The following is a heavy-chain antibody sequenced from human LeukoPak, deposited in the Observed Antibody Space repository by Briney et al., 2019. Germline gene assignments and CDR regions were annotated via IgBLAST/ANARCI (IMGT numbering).Heavy chain of an antibody. V-gene: IGHV1-69*05. CDR2: IIPIFGTA. CDR3: ARSARYNWFDP. CDR1: GGTLSSYA. D-gene: IGHD6-25*01. Sequence: ASVKVSCKASGGTLSSYAISWVRQAPGQGLEWMGGIIPIFGTANYAQKVQRRVTITTDESTSTAYMELSSLRSEDTAVYYCARSARYNWFDPWGQGTLVTVSS. J-gene: IGHJ5*02.